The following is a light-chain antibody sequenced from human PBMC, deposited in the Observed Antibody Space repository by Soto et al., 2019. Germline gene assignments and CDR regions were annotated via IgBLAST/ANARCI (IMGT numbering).Light chain of an antibody. CDR3: QQRSNWPLT. Sequence: ENLLTQSPGTLSLSPGEGATLSCRASQSVSNNYLAWYQQKPGQAPRLLIYGASSRATGIPDRFSGSGSGTDFTLSISRLEPEDFAVYYCQQRSNWPLTFGGGTKVDI. V-gene: IGKV3D-20*02. J-gene: IGKJ4*01. CDR1: QSVSNNY. CDR2: GAS.